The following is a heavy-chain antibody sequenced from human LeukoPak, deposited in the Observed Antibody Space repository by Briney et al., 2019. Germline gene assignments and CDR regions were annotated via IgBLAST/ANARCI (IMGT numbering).Heavy chain of an antibody. D-gene: IGHD3-3*01. V-gene: IGHV3-23*01. CDR3: ARMSGSRLPGY. CDR1: GFTFSSYA. CDR2: ISGSGGST. J-gene: IGHJ4*02. Sequence: GGSLRLSCAASGFTFSSYAMSWVRQAPGKGLEWVSAISGSGGSTYYADSVKGRSTISRDNSKNTLYLQMNSLRAEDTAVYYCARMSGSRLPGYWGQGALVTVSS.